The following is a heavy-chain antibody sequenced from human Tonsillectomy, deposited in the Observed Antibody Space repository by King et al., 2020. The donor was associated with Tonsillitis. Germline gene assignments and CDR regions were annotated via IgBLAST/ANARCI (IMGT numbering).Heavy chain of an antibody. J-gene: IGHJ4*02. Sequence: QLVQSGGGVVQPGRSLRLSCAASGFTFSTYAMHWVRQAPGKGLEWVAVIWYDGSNKYYADSVKGRFTISRDNSKNKLYLQMNSLRAEDTAVYYCARAPWLGPFDYWGQGTLVTVSS. CDR1: GFTFSTYA. V-gene: IGHV3-33*01. D-gene: IGHD3-22*01. CDR2: IWYDGSNK. CDR3: ARAPWLGPFDY.